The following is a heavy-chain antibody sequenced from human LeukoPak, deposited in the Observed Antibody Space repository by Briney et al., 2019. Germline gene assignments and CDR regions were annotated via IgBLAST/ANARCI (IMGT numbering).Heavy chain of an antibody. Sequence: RGSLRLSCAASGFTFSSYAMSWVRQAPGKGLEWVSAISGSGGSTYYADSVKGRFTISRDNAKNSLYLQMNSLRAEDTAVYYCARGAYYYEDWGQGTLVTVSS. D-gene: IGHD3-22*01. CDR3: ARGAYYYED. CDR1: GFTFSSYA. CDR2: ISGSGGST. J-gene: IGHJ4*02. V-gene: IGHV3-23*01.